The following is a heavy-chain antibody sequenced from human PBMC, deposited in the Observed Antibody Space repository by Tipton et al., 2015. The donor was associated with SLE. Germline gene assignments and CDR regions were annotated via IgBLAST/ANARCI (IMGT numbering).Heavy chain of an antibody. D-gene: IGHD6-19*01. CDR2: IYYSGST. V-gene: IGHV4-59*01. CDR1: GGSISSYY. CDR3: ARVSIGNGWSYYFDY. J-gene: IGHJ4*02. Sequence: LRLSCTVSGGSISSYYWSWIRQPPGKGLEWIGYIYYSGSTNYNPPLKSRVTISVDTSKNQFSLKLSSVTAADTAVYYCARVSIGNGWSYYFDYWGQGTLVTVSS.